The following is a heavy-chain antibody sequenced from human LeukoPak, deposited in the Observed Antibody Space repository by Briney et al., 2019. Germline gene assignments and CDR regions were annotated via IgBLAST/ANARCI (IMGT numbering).Heavy chain of an antibody. J-gene: IGHJ4*02. Sequence: GGTLRLSCAASAFTFSTYAMHWVRQAPGKGLEWLAVISYDGSNKYYADSVKGPFTISRDNSKNTLYLQMNSLRAEDTAVYYCARDSLKDGYNYDYFDYWGQGTLVTVSS. CDR1: AFTFSTYA. V-gene: IGHV3-30-3*01. D-gene: IGHD5-24*01. CDR2: ISYDGSNK. CDR3: ARDSLKDGYNYDYFDY.